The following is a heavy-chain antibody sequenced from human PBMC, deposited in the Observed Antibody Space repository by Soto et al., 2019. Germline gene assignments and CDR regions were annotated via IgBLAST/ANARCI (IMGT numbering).Heavy chain of an antibody. J-gene: IGHJ3*01. CDR3: AREPLWSGPLPLDAFDV. Sequence: LRLSCAASGFVARDYYMSWVRQAPGKGLEWVAVFLIGGDTHYGESVKGRFTISGDNSKNTLYLQMNSLRAEDTAVYYCAREPLWSGPLPLDAFDVWGQGTMVTVSS. CDR1: GFVARDYY. V-gene: IGHV3-53*01. D-gene: IGHD3-3*01. CDR2: FLIGGDT.